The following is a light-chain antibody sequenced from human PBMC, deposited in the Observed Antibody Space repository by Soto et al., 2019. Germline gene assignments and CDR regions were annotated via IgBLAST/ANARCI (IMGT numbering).Light chain of an antibody. CDR2: GAS. CDR3: QHYGTSLYT. CDR1: QIISSTY. J-gene: IGKJ2*01. V-gene: IGKV3-20*01. Sequence: DIVLTQSPGTLSLSPGERATLSCRASQIISSTYLGWYQQKPGQAPRLLIYGASSRATGIPDRFSGSGSGTNFPLTISRLDPEDFAVYYCQHYGTSLYTFGQGAKLEIK.